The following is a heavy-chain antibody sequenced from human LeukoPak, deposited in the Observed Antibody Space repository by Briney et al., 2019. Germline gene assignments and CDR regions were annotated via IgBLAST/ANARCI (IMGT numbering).Heavy chain of an antibody. V-gene: IGHV3-23*01. CDR2: IRSTGGGT. CDR1: EFTFSSYA. J-gene: IGHJ4*02. CDR3: AKELAAVGVPSFDS. Sequence: GGSLRLSCAASEFTFSSYAMSWVRQTPGKGLEWVSGIRSTGGGTYYADSVKGRFTISRDNSKNTLYLQMYSLGAEDTAVYYCAKELAAVGVPSFDSWGQGTLVTVSS. D-gene: IGHD6-13*01.